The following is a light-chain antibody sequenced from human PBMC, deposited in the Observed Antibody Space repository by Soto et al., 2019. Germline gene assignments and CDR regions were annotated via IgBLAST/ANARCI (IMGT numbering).Light chain of an antibody. CDR1: QDIKNY. V-gene: IGKV1-33*01. J-gene: IGKJ2*01. CDR3: QQFGSSIPHT. CDR2: DVS. Sequence: DIQMIQSPSSLSASVGDRVTITCQASQDIKNYLNWYQQKPGKAPKLLIYDVSNLETGVPSRFSGSGSGTHFSLTISSLQPEDVATYYCQQFGSSIPHTFGQGTKLEIK.